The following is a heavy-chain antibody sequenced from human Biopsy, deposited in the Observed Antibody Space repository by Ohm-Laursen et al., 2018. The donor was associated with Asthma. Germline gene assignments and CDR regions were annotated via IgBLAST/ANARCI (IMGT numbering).Heavy chain of an antibody. V-gene: IGHV3-11*01. D-gene: IGHD6-25*01. CDR1: GFSFSDYY. CDR2: ISSSGSTT. Sequence: GPLRLSCTASGFSFSDYYMTWMRQAPGKGLEWVSSISSSGSTTYPAESVKGRFTISRDNAQKSLFLQMGSLRAEDTAIYYCARVFESSEWGPFYHFGLDVWGQGITVAVSS. CDR3: ARVFESSEWGPFYHFGLDV. J-gene: IGHJ6*02.